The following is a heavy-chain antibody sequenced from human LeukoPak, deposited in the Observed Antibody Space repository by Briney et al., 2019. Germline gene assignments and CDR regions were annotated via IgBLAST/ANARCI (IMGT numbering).Heavy chain of an antibody. CDR2: ISSSSSTI. CDR3: ARYSYGYFGIDY. J-gene: IGHJ4*02. D-gene: IGHD5-18*01. CDR1: GFTFSSYS. Sequence: GGSLRLSCAASGFTFSSYSMNWVRQAPGKGLEWVSYISSSSSTIYYADSVKGRFTISRDNTTTSLYLQMNSLRAEDTAVYYCARYSYGYFGIDYWGQGTLVTVSS. V-gene: IGHV3-48*04.